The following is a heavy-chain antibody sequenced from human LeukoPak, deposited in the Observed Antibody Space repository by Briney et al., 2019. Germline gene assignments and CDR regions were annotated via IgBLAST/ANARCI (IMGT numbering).Heavy chain of an antibody. CDR3: ARDATYGDYVNWFDP. J-gene: IGHJ5*02. CDR1: EFTFSSYS. V-gene: IGHV3-21*01. Sequence: GGSLRLSCASSEFTFSSYSMNSVRPAPGKGLEWVSSISSSSSYIYYADSVKGRFTISRDNAKNSLYLQMNSLRAEDTAVYYCARDATYGDYVNWFDPWGQGTLVTVSS. D-gene: IGHD4-17*01. CDR2: ISSSSSYI.